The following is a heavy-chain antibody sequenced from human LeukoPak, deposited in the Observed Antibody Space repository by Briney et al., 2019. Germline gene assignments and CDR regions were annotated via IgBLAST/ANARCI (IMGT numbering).Heavy chain of an antibody. CDR3: ARLWDSSSSLDY. V-gene: IGHV4-59*08. CDR2: IYYSGGT. D-gene: IGHD6-6*01. J-gene: IGHJ4*02. CDR1: GGSIGSYY. Sequence: PSETLSLTCTVSGGSIGSYYWTWIRQPPGKGLGLEWIGYIYYSGGTNYNPSLKSRVTISIDTSKNQVSLKLSSVTAADTAVYYCARLWDSSSSLDYWGQGTLVTVSS.